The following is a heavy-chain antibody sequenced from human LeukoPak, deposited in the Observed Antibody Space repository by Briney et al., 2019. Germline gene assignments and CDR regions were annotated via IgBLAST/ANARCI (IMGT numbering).Heavy chain of an antibody. D-gene: IGHD3-22*01. CDR1: GFTVSSNY. CDR2: IHSGGTT. CDR3: ARVEGDSSGYDRFDY. J-gene: IGHJ4*02. Sequence: PGGSLRLSCAAFGFTVSSNYMTWVRQAPGKGLEWVSLIHSGGTTSYADSVKDRFTISRDNFKNTLYLQMNSLRAEDTAVYYCARVEGDSSGYDRFDYWGQGTLVTVSS. V-gene: IGHV3-53*01.